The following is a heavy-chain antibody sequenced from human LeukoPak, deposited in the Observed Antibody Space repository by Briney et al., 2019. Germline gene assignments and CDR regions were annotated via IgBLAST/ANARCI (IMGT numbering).Heavy chain of an antibody. V-gene: IGHV3-30*04. J-gene: IGHJ6*02. CDR3: AKDPYGEAGHYYYGMDV. CDR2: ISYDGSNK. CDR1: GFTFSSYA. D-gene: IGHD3-10*01. Sequence: GRSLRLSCAASGFTFSSYAMHWVRQAPGKGLEWVAVISYDGSNKYYADSVKGRFTISRDNSKNTLYLQMNSLRAEDTAVYYCAKDPYGEAGHYYYGMDVWGQGTTVTVSS.